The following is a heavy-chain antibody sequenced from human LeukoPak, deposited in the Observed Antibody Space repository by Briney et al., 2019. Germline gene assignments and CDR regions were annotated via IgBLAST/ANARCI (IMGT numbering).Heavy chain of an antibody. CDR1: GGSFSDYY. D-gene: IGHD5-24*01. V-gene: IGHV4-34*01. Sequence: SETLSLTCAVYGGSFSDYYGTWIRQPPGKGLEWIGEINHSGSTNYNPSLKSRVTISVDTSKNQFSLKLSSMTAADTAVYYCARNRLHQISTGARYGMDGWGRGTTVTVSS. J-gene: IGHJ6*04. CDR2: INHSGST. CDR3: ARNRLHQISTGARYGMDG.